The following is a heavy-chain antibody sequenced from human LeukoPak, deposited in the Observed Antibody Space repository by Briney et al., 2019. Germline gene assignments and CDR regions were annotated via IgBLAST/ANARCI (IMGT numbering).Heavy chain of an antibody. V-gene: IGHV3-23*01. D-gene: IGHD4-11*01. CDR1: GFTFSSYA. Sequence: GGSLTLSCAASGFTFSSYAMSWVRQAPGNGLEWVSAISGSGGSTYYADSVKGRFTISRDNSKNTLYLQMNSLRAEDTAVYYCAKEPDYSNYVGYFDYWGQGTLVTVSS. CDR3: AKEPDYSNYVGYFDY. J-gene: IGHJ4*02. CDR2: ISGSGGST.